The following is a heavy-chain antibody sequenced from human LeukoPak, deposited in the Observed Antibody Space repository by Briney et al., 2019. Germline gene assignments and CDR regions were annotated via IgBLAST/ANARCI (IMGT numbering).Heavy chain of an antibody. Sequence: PSETLSLTCTVSGGSISSYYWSWIRQPPGKGLEWIGYIYYSGSINYNPSLKSRVTISVDTSKNQFSLKLSSVTAADTAVYYCAREFYSSGWYYYFDYWGQGTLVTVSS. CDR3: AREFYSSGWYYYFDY. J-gene: IGHJ4*02. D-gene: IGHD6-19*01. V-gene: IGHV4-59*01. CDR1: GGSISSYY. CDR2: IYYSGSI.